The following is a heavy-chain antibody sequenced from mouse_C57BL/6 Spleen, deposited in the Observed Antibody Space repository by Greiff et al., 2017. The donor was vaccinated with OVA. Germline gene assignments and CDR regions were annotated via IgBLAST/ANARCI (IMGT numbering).Heavy chain of an antibody. CDR3: ARLYYDYDYYALDY. V-gene: IGHV1-55*01. D-gene: IGHD2-4*01. CDR2: IYPGSGST. Sequence: QVQLKQPGAELVKPGASVKLSCKASGYTFTSYWIPWVKQRPGQGLEWIGDIYPGSGSTNYNEKFKSKATLTVDTSSSTAYMQLSSLTSEDSAVYYCARLYYDYDYYALDYWGQGTSVTVSS. J-gene: IGHJ4*01. CDR1: GYTFTSYW.